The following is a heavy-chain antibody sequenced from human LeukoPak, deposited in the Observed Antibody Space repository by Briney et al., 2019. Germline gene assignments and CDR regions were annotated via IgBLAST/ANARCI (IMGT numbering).Heavy chain of an antibody. Sequence: QPGGSLRLSCAASGFTVSSNYMTWVRQATRKALDWVSVIYSGGSTYYADSVKGRFTISRDNSKNTLYLQMNSLRAEDTAVYYCATEYLGYYFDYWGQGTLVTVSS. CDR3: ATEYLGYYFDY. J-gene: IGHJ4*02. D-gene: IGHD2-2*02. V-gene: IGHV3-53*01. CDR2: IYSGGST. CDR1: GFTVSSNY.